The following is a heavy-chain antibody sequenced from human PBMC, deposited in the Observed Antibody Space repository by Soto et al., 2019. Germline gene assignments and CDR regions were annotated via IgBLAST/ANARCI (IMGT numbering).Heavy chain of an antibody. CDR2: IYYSGST. CDR3: ARRVPWYSSSWSTSTYFDY. Sequence: SETLSLTCTVSGVSISSGGYYWSWIRQHPGKGLEWIGYIYYSGSTYYNPSLKSRVTISVDTSKNQFSLKLSSVTAADTAVYYCARRVPWYSSSWSTSTYFDYWGQGTLVTVSS. CDR1: GVSISSGGYY. J-gene: IGHJ4*02. D-gene: IGHD6-13*01. V-gene: IGHV4-31*03.